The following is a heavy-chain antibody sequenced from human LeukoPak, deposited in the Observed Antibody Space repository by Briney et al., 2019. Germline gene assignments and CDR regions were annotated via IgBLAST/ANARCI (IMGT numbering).Heavy chain of an antibody. D-gene: IGHD3-10*01. CDR1: GFTFRNYV. CDR2: TSSDLNVK. Sequence: GGSLRLSCAAPGFTFRNYVIHWVRQAPGKGLEWVAVTSSDLNVKLYADSVKGRFTISRDSSRSTLYLQRNSLRPEDTAIYYCAREGYYGSGSPPSLYFDYWGQGTLVTVSS. J-gene: IGHJ4*02. V-gene: IGHV3-30-3*01. CDR3: AREGYYGSGSPPSLYFDY.